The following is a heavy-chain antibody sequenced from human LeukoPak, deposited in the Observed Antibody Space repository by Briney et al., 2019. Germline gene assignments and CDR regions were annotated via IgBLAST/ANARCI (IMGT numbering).Heavy chain of an antibody. CDR2: ISAYNGNT. Sequence: ASVKVSCKASGYTFTSYGISWVRQAPGQGLEWTGWISAYNGNTNYAQKLQGRVTITTDTSTSTAYMELRSLRSDDTAVYYCARAPRQYYYDSSGYHYWGQGTLVTVSS. V-gene: IGHV1-18*01. J-gene: IGHJ4*02. CDR3: ARAPRQYYYDSSGYHY. CDR1: GYTFTSYG. D-gene: IGHD3-22*01.